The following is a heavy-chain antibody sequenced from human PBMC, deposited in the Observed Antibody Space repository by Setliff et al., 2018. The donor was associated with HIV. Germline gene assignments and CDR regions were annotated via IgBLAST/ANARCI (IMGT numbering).Heavy chain of an antibody. D-gene: IGHD3-22*01. CDR1: GYSFTDYY. V-gene: IGHV1-2*04. CDR3: ARGMDYYDTSGYYQYYFDY. CDR2: INPKSDGT. J-gene: IGHJ4*02. Sequence: ASVKVSCKAPGYSFTDYYIHWVRQAPGQGLEWMGWINPKSDGTNYAQKFQGWITMTRDTSISTAYMELSRLRSDDTAVYYCARGMDYYDTSGYYQYYFDYWGQGTLVTVS.